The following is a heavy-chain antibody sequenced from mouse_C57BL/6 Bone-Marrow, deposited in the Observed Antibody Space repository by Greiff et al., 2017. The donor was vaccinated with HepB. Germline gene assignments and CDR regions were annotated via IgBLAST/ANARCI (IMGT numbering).Heavy chain of an antibody. CDR2: ISNGGGST. CDR3: ARHKYDLGNFDV. D-gene: IGHD2-3*01. Sequence: EVQRVESGGGLVQPGGSLKLSCAASGFTFSDYYMYWVRQTPEKRLEWVAYISNGGGSTYYPDTVKGRFTISRDNAKNTLYLQMSRLKSEDTAMYYCARHKYDLGNFDVWGTGTTVTVSS. CDR1: GFTFSDYY. J-gene: IGHJ1*03. V-gene: IGHV5-12*01.